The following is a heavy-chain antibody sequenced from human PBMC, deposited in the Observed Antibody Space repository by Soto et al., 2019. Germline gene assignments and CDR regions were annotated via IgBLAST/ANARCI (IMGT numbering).Heavy chain of an antibody. CDR1: GGSFSGDC. CDR2: INHSGST. CDR3: ARVLGIFGVASTVYYYYGMDV. Sequence: ETLSLSCAVNGGSFSGDCCTWIRQPPGQGLEWIGEINHSGSTNYNPSLKSRVTISVDTSKNQFSLKLSSVTAADTAVYYCARVLGIFGVASTVYYYYGMDVWGQGTTVS. D-gene: IGHD3-3*01. J-gene: IGHJ6*02. V-gene: IGHV4-34*01.